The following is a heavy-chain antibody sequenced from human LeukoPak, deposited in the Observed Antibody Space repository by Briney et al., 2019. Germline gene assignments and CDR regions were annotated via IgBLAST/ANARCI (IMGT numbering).Heavy chain of an antibody. CDR2: ISGSGGST. Sequence: PGGSLRLSCAASGFTFSSYAMSWVRQAPGKGLEWVSAISGSGGSTYYADSVKGRFTISRDNSKNTLYLQMNSLRAEDTAVYYCAGDIVVVPAAQDYWGQGTLVTVSS. D-gene: IGHD2-2*01. CDR1: GFTFSSYA. V-gene: IGHV3-23*01. CDR3: AGDIVVVPAAQDY. J-gene: IGHJ4*02.